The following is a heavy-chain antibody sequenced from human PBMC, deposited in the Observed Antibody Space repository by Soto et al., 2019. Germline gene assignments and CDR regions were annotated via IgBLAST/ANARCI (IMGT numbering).Heavy chain of an antibody. D-gene: IGHD2-15*01. Sequence: QVQLVQSGAEVKKPGSSVKVSCKASGGTFSSYAISWVRQAPGQGLEWMGGIIPIFGTANYAQKFQGRVTITADESTSTAYMELSSLRSEDTAVYYCARQGSSYCSGGSCYPEDYYYYGIDVWGQGTTVTVSS. CDR2: IIPIFGTA. J-gene: IGHJ6*02. V-gene: IGHV1-69*01. CDR3: ARQGSSYCSGGSCYPEDYYYYGIDV. CDR1: GGTFSSYA.